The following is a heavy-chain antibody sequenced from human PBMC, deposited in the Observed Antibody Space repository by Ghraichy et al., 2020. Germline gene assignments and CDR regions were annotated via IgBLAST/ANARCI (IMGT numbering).Heavy chain of an antibody. CDR3: AGDIVVVPAAIESSGGARRFDP. D-gene: IGHD2-2*01. CDR2: IYYSGST. Sequence: SETLSLTCTVSGGSISSSSYYWGWIRQPPGKGLEWIGSIYYSGSTYYNPSLKSRVTISVDTSKNQFSLKLSSVTAADTAVYYCAGDIVVVPAAIESSGGARRFDPWGQGTLVTVSS. V-gene: IGHV4-39*01. CDR1: GGSISSSSYY. J-gene: IGHJ5*02.